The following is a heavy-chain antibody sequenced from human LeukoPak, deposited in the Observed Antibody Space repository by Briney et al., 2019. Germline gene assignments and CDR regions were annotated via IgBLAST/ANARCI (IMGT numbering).Heavy chain of an antibody. J-gene: IGHJ4*02. CDR1: GFTLSSYA. Sequence: GGSLRLSCAASGFTLSSYAMSWVRQAPGKGLEWVSAISDSGNTYHADSVKGRFTISRDSSKNTLFLQMNRLRREDAAVYYCGKAPVTTCRGAYCYPFDYWGQGTLVTVSS. CDR3: GKAPVTTCRGAYCYPFDY. CDR2: ISDSGNT. D-gene: IGHD2-21*01. V-gene: IGHV3-23*01.